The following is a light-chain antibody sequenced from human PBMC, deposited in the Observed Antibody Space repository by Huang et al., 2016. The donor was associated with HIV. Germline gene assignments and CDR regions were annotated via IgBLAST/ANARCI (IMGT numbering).Light chain of an antibody. CDR2: DAS. Sequence: EIVLTQSPATLSLSPGERATLSCRASQSISDYLAWYQQKPGQAPRRLIYDASNRATGIPARFSGSGSGTDFTLTISSLEPEDFAVYYCQQRSNWPPYTFGQGTTLDIK. CDR1: QSISDY. J-gene: IGKJ2*01. V-gene: IGKV3-11*01. CDR3: QQRSNWPPYT.